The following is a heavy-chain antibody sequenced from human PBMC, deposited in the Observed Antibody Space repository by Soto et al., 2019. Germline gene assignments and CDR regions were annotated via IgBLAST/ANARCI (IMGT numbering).Heavy chain of an antibody. Sequence: GASVKVSCKASGYTFTTYGISWVRQAPGQGLQWMGWISGYNGNTNYAQKFQGRVTMTTDTSTSTAYMELRSLRSDDTAVYYCARDWGRGQFLTNKDYWGQGTLVTVSS. V-gene: IGHV1-18*04. CDR2: ISGYNGNT. CDR3: ARDWGRGQFLTNKDY. J-gene: IGHJ4*02. D-gene: IGHD3-9*01. CDR1: GYTFTTYG.